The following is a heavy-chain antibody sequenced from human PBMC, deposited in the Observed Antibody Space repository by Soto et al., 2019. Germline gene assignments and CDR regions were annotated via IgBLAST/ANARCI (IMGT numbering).Heavy chain of an antibody. CDR2: ISYDGSNK. J-gene: IGHJ4*02. CDR1: VFTFSSYG. D-gene: IGHD1-26*01. V-gene: IGHV3-30*18. CDR3: AKDRGSGSLGYFDY. Sequence: GGSLLLSWAASVFTFSSYGMHWVRQAPGKGLEWVAVISYDGSNKYYADSVKGRFTISRDNSKNTLYLQMNSLRAEDTSVYYCAKDRGSGSLGYFDYWGQGTMVTVSS.